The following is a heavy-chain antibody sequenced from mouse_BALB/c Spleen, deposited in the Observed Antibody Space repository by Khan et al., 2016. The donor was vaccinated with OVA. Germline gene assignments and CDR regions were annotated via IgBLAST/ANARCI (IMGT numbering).Heavy chain of an antibody. Sequence: EVELVESGGGLVKPGGSLKLSCAASGFTFSNYAMSWVRQSPEKRLEWVASISSGDSTYYPDSVKGRFTISRDNARNILYLQMSSLRSEDTAMYYCARDYWFGYWGPRDSGHRLC. CDR1: GFTFSNYA. CDR2: ISSGDST. CDR3: ARDYWFGY. J-gene: IGHJ3*01. V-gene: IGHV5-6-5*01.